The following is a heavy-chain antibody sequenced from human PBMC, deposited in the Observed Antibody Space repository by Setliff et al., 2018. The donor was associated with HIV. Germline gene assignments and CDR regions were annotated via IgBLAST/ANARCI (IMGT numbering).Heavy chain of an antibody. CDR2: ISYTGIT. J-gene: IGHJ4*02. Sequence: PSETLSLTCTVSGGSISSGTYYWSWIRQHPGKGLEWIGYISYTGITNYNPSLKSRVTISVDTSQNQFSLKLTSVTAADTAVYYCARLRQWLAFFDSWGQGTLVTVSS. CDR3: ARLRQWLAFFDS. D-gene: IGHD6-19*01. V-gene: IGHV4-39*01. CDR1: GGSISSGTYY.